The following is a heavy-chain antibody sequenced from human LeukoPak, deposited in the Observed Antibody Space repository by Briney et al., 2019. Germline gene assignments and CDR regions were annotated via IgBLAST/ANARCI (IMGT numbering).Heavy chain of an antibody. CDR3: ARKGIAAGPIRGAFDI. CDR2: MYHSGST. J-gene: IGHJ3*02. D-gene: IGHD6-13*01. Sequence: SGTLSLTCAVSGGSISSSNWWNWVRQPPGKGLEWIGEMYHSGSTNYNPSLKSRVTISVDKSKDQFSLKLSSVTAADTAVYYCARKGIAAGPIRGAFDIWGQGIKVTVSS. V-gene: IGHV4-4*02. CDR1: GGSISSSNW.